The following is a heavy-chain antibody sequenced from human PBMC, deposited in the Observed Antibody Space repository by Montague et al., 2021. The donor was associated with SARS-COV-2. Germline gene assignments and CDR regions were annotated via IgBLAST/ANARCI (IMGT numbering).Heavy chain of an antibody. Sequence: TLSLTCTVSGGSISNGDYYCSWIPPHPGKGLEWIVYMYDSTSTYSNPSLPSRVTMSLATSKNQLSLKLSTVTAADTAVYYCARGDGVVVAAPYIWGQGTMVTVSS. CDR2: MYDSTST. CDR1: GGSISNGDYY. CDR3: ARGDGVVVAAPYI. V-gene: IGHV4-31*03. D-gene: IGHD2-15*01. J-gene: IGHJ3*02.